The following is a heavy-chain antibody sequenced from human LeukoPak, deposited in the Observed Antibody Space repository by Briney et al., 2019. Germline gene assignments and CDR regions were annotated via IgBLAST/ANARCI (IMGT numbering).Heavy chain of an antibody. V-gene: IGHV3-73*01. CDR2: IRSKSNNYAT. CDR3: SRPRGGSGNPGEDY. Sequence: GGSLRLSCAASGFTFSGSAMHWVRQASGKGLEWVGRIRSKSNNYATAYAASVKGRFTISRDDSKNTAYLQMNSLKTEDTAIYYCSRPRGGSGNPGEDYWGQGTLVTVSS. J-gene: IGHJ4*02. CDR1: GFTFSGSA. D-gene: IGHD3-16*01.